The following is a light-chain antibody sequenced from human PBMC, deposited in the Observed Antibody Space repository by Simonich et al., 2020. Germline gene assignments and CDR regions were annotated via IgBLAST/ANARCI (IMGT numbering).Light chain of an antibody. CDR3: SSYAGSNI. J-gene: IGLJ2*01. V-gene: IGLV2-14*01. CDR1: SSDVGGYNY. Sequence: QSALTQPASVSGSPGQSITISCTGTSSDVGGYNYVSWYQQHPGKAPKLMIYDVSKRPSGVSNRFSGSKSGNTASLTISGLQAEDEADYYCSSYAGSNIFGGGTKLTVL. CDR2: DVS.